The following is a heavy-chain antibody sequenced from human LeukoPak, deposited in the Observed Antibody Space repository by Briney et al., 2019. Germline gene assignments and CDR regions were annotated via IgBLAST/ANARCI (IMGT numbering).Heavy chain of an antibody. Sequence: GGSLRLSCAASGFTFSSYSMNWVRQAPGKGLEWVSSISSSSYIYYADSVKGRFTISRDNAKNSLYLQMNSLRAEDTAVYYCARFPAAGFYYYYMDVWGKGTTVTVSS. D-gene: IGHD6-13*01. CDR3: ARFPAAGFYYYYMDV. J-gene: IGHJ6*03. CDR2: ISSSSYI. CDR1: GFTFSSYS. V-gene: IGHV3-21*01.